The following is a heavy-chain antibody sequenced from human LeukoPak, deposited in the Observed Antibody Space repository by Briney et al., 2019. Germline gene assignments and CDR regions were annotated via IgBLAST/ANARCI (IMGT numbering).Heavy chain of an antibody. Sequence: PSETPSLTCAVSGGSISSGGYSWSWIRQPAGKGLEWIGRIYTSGSTNYNPSLKSRVTISVDTSKNQFSLKLSSVTAADTAVYYCARCGDYDWYFDLWGRGTLVTVSS. CDR1: GGSISSGGYS. J-gene: IGHJ2*01. D-gene: IGHD4-17*01. CDR3: ARCGDYDWYFDL. CDR2: IYTSGST. V-gene: IGHV4-61*02.